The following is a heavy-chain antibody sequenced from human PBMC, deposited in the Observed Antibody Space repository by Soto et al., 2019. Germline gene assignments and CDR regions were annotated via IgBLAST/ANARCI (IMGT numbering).Heavy chain of an antibody. Sequence: QVQLVESGGGVVQPGRSLRLSCAASGFTFSNYGMHWVRQAPGKGLEWVAVIGYAGTNKYYAVSVKGRFTISRDNSKNTLYLQMNSLRAEDTAVYYCARDQAAAPTLDYYFGMDVWGQGTTVTVSS. CDR1: GFTFSNYG. V-gene: IGHV3-33*01. D-gene: IGHD6-13*01. CDR3: ARDQAAAPTLDYYFGMDV. J-gene: IGHJ6*02. CDR2: IGYAGTNK.